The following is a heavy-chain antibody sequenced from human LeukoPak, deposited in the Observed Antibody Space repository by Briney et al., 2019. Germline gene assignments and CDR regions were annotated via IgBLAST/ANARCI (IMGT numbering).Heavy chain of an antibody. V-gene: IGHV3-30*18. Sequence: GGSLRLSCAASGFTFRNYAMHWVRQAPGKGLEWVAFISYDGSNKYYADSVKGRFTISRDNSKNTLYLQMNSLRAEDTAVYYCAKVYFDILTGYYRGPNFDYWGQGTLVTVSS. CDR1: GFTFRNYA. J-gene: IGHJ4*02. CDR3: AKVYFDILTGYYRGPNFDY. CDR2: ISYDGSNK. D-gene: IGHD3-9*01.